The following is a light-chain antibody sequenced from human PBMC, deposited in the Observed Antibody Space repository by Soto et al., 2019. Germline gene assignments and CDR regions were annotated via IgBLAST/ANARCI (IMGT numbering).Light chain of an antibody. CDR2: WAS. CDR1: QSVFYSSNNKNC. Sequence: DIVMTQSPDSLAVSLGERAIINCKSSQSVFYSSNNKNCLAWYQQKSGQPPKLLIYWASTRESGVPDRFSGSGSGTDFTLTISSLQAEDVAVYYCQQYYSTPRTFGPGTKVEIK. J-gene: IGKJ1*01. CDR3: QQYYSTPRT. V-gene: IGKV4-1*01.